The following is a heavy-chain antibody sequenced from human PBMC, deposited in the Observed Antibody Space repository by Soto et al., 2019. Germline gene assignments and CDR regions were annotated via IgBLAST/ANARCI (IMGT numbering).Heavy chain of an antibody. Sequence: SETLSLTCTVSGGSISSYYWSWIRQPPGKGLEWIGYIYYSGSTNYNPSLKSRVTISVDTSKNQFSLKLSSVTAADTAVYYCARELPRGTVRIWGQGTLVTVSS. D-gene: IGHD4-4*01. CDR2: IYYSGST. CDR3: ARELPRGTVRI. J-gene: IGHJ4*02. V-gene: IGHV4-59*01. CDR1: GGSISSYY.